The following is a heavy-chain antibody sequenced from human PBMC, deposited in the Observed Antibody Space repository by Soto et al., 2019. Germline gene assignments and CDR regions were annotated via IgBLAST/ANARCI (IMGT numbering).Heavy chain of an antibody. V-gene: IGHV4-4*07. Sequence: SETLSLTCTVSGASITGYYWTWIRQPAGKGLEWIGRVYSSGSTNYNPSLKSRVTMSVDASKNQFSLKLHSVTAADTAVYYCARDVDYNNWVLYYWGQGSLVTVSS. CDR2: VYSSGST. CDR3: ARDVDYNNWVLYY. J-gene: IGHJ4*02. CDR1: GASITGYY. D-gene: IGHD1-1*01.